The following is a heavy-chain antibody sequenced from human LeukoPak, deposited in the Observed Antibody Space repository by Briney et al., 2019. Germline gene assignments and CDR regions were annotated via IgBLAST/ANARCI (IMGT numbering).Heavy chain of an antibody. CDR2: ISSSSSYI. Sequence: PGGSLRLSCAASGFTFSSYWMSWVRQAPGKGLEWVSSISSSSSYIYYADSVKGRFTISRDNAKNSLDLQMNSLRAEDTAVYYCARVGYYDSSDYYHEDAFDIWGQGTMVTVSS. J-gene: IGHJ3*02. CDR3: ARVGYYDSSDYYHEDAFDI. CDR1: GFTFSSYW. D-gene: IGHD3-22*01. V-gene: IGHV3-21*01.